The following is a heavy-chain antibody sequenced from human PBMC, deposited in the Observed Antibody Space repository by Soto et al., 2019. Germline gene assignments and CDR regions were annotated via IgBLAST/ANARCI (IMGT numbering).Heavy chain of an antibody. CDR2: ISGGGGST. CDR1: GFTFSLSA. Sequence: EVQLLESGGGFVQPGESLRLSCAASGFTFSLSAMSWVRQAPGRGLEWVSSISGGGGSTEYADSVKGRFTISRDNSKDTVNLQRNSLRAEDTAVYYCAKGPEYDILTGGDYWCQGALVTVSS. D-gene: IGHD3-9*01. V-gene: IGHV3-23*01. CDR3: AKGPEYDILTGGDY. J-gene: IGHJ4*02.